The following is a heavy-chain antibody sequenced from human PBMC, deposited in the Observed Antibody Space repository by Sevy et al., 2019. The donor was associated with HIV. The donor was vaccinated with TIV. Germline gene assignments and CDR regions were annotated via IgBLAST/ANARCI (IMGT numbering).Heavy chain of an antibody. V-gene: IGHV3-21*01. Sequence: GGSLRLSCAASRFTFSSYSMNWVRQAPGKGLEWVSSISSSSSYIYYADSVKGRFTISRDNAKNSLYLQMNSLRAEDTAVYYCARDIVVVPAAIAGAFDIWGQGTMVTVSS. CDR1: RFTFSSYS. CDR3: ARDIVVVPAAIAGAFDI. J-gene: IGHJ3*02. CDR2: ISSSSSYI. D-gene: IGHD2-2*01.